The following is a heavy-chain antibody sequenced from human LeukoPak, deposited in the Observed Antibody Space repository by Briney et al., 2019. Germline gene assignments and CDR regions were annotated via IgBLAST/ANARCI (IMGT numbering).Heavy chain of an antibody. V-gene: IGHV4-59*01. Sequence: SETLSLTGTVSGDSISSYFWSWIRQSPGKGLEWIGYTHYSGSTSYNPSLTSRVTISLDTSKNQFYLKLSSVTASDTAFYYCARDQRRGYGDYFDNWGQGTQVTVSS. J-gene: IGHJ4*02. CDR3: ARDQRRGYGDYFDN. CDR2: THYSGST. CDR1: GDSISSYF. D-gene: IGHD3-3*01.